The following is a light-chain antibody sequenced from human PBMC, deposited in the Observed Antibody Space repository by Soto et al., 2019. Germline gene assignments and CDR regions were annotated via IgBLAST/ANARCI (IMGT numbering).Light chain of an antibody. Sequence: QSVLTQPASVSGSPGQSITISSTGTSSDVGGYNSVSWYQHHPGKAPKLMIYDVSNRSSGVSSRFSGSKSDNTASLTISGLQAEYEADYYCKSYTSRSTYVFGTGTKVTVL. CDR1: SSDVGGYNS. CDR2: DVS. J-gene: IGLJ1*01. CDR3: KSYTSRSTYV. V-gene: IGLV2-14*03.